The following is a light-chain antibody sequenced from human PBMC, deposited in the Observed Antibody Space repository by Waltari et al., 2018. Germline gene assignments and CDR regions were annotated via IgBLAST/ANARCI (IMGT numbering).Light chain of an antibody. CDR2: GVS. Sequence: QSALTQPPSASGSPGQSVTISCTGTSSDVGGYNYVSWYHQHPGKAPNPIIYGVSKRPSGVPDRFSGSKSGNTASLTVSGLQAEDEADYYCSSYAGSNNYVFGTGTKVTVL. J-gene: IGLJ1*01. V-gene: IGLV2-8*01. CDR1: SSDVGGYNY. CDR3: SSYAGSNNYV.